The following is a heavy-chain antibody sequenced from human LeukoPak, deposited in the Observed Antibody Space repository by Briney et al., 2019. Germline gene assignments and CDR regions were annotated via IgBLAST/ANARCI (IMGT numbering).Heavy chain of an antibody. J-gene: IGHJ4*02. Sequence: GASVKVSCKASGYTFTSYYMQWVRQAPGQGLEWMGIINPSGGSTSYAQKFQGRVTMTRDTSTSTVYVDLSSLRSEDTAVYYCAREGRKDGGENDSSLDYWGQGTLVTVSS. CDR1: GYTFTSYY. D-gene: IGHD4-23*01. CDR2: INPSGGST. CDR3: AREGRKDGGENDSSLDY. V-gene: IGHV1-46*01.